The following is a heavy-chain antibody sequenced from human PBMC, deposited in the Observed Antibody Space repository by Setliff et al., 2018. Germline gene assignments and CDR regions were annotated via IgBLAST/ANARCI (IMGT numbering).Heavy chain of an antibody. CDR1: GYTFTNYG. Sequence: ASVKVSCKASGYTFTNYGITWVRQAPGQGLEWMGWINNYNTNTKYAQKFQGRVTMTRDTSTSTFYMEVSILRSDDTAVYYCATLVRFCTRTACQKLAGDESWGQGTLVTAPQ. V-gene: IGHV1-18*01. J-gene: IGHJ5*01. D-gene: IGHD2-8*01. CDR2: INNYNTNT. CDR3: ATLVRFCTRTACQKLAGDES.